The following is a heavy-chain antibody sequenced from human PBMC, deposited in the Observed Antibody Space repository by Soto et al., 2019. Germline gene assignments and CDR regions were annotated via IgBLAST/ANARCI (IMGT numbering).Heavy chain of an antibody. CDR2: IRPSVGTT. D-gene: IGHD5-18*01. CDR3: RRVMRTLLAFTALET. V-gene: IGHV1-46*01. CDR1: GYTFTGNL. J-gene: IGHJ5*02. Sequence: DSVKVSCKASGYTFTGNLRIWVRQAPGHGIGWMGIIRPSVGTTTYAQKFQGRVTMTRDTSTSTVYMALSSLSSDDPDLYFCRRVMRTLLAFTALETWGQGTVVTVSS.